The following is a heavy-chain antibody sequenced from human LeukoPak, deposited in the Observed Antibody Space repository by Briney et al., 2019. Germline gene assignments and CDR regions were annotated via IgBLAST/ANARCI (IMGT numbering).Heavy chain of an antibody. J-gene: IGHJ4*02. D-gene: IGHD6-19*01. CDR3: AIDRYSSGWYTFDY. CDR1: GFTFSNFG. CDR2: ISCSSSYI. V-gene: IGHV3-21*01. Sequence: GGSLRLSCAASGFTFSNFGINWVRQAPGKGLEWVSSISCSSSYISYADSVKGRFTISRDNAKNSLDLQMNSLRAEDTAVYYCAIDRYSSGWYTFDYWGQGTLVTVSS.